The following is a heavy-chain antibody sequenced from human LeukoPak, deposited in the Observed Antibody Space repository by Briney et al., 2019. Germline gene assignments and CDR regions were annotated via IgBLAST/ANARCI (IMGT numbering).Heavy chain of an antibody. CDR2: ISGNGGGT. Sequence: GGSLRLSCAASGFTFSNYAMSWVRQAPGKGLEWVSAISGNGGGTHYADSVKGRFTISRDNSKNTLYLQMNSLRAEDTAVYYCATADAVTIFGVDQWGKGTTVTVSS. CDR3: ATADAVTIFGVDQ. V-gene: IGHV3-23*01. CDR1: GFTFSNYA. D-gene: IGHD3-3*01. J-gene: IGHJ6*04.